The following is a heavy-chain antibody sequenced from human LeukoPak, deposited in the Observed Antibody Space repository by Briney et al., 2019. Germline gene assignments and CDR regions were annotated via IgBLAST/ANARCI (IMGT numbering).Heavy chain of an antibody. J-gene: IGHJ4*02. CDR1: GGSFSGYY. CDR2: INHSGST. CDR3: ARGYGRADY. D-gene: IGHD3-10*01. V-gene: IGHV4-34*01. Sequence: SETLSLTCAVYGGSFSGYYWSWIRQPLGKGLEWIGEINHSGSTNYNPSLKSRVTISVDTSKNQFSLKLSSVTAADTAVYYCARGYGRADYWGQGTLVTVSS.